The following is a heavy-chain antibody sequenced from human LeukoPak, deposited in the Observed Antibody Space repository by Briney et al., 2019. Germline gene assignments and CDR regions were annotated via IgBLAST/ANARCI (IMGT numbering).Heavy chain of an antibody. J-gene: IGHJ4*02. CDR1: GSSISSGGYY. CDR2: IYYSGST. D-gene: IGHD3-22*01. Sequence: SETLSLTCTVSGSSISSGGYYWSWIRQHPGKGLEWIGYIYYSGSTYYNPSLKSRVTISVDTSKNQFSLKLSSVTAADTAVYYCARGNRHYYDSSGYYYGALFDYWGQGTLVTVSS. V-gene: IGHV4-31*03. CDR3: ARGNRHYYDSSGYYYGALFDY.